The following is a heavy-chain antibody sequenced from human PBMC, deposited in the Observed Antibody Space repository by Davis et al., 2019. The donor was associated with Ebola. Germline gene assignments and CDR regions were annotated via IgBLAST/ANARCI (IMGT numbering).Heavy chain of an antibody. V-gene: IGHV3-7*01. Sequence: WGSLTLSCAASGFTFSSYWMSWVRQSPGKGLEWVANIKQDGSEKYYVDSVKGRFTISRDNSKNTLYLQMNSLRAEDTAVYYCAKENSRDGYNYRYYFDYWGQGTLVTVSS. CDR1: GFTFSSYW. J-gene: IGHJ4*02. CDR2: IKQDGSEK. D-gene: IGHD5-24*01. CDR3: AKENSRDGYNYRYYFDY.